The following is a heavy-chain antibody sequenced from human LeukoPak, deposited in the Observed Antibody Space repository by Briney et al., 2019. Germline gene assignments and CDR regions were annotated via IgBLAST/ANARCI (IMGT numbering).Heavy chain of an antibody. CDR2: IYTSGST. J-gene: IGHJ4*02. Sequence: SETLSLTCTVSGGSIRSYSWNWIRQPAGKGLEWIGRIYTSGSTNYNRSLKSRVTMSVDTSKNQFSLKLSSVTAADTAIYYCARASSGSYYYFDYWGQGTLVTVSS. V-gene: IGHV4-4*07. D-gene: IGHD3-22*01. CDR3: ARASSGSYYYFDY. CDR1: GGSIRSYS.